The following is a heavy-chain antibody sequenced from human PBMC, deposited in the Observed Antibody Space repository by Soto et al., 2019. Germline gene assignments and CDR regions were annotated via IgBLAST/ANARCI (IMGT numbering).Heavy chain of an antibody. Sequence: QVQLVQSGAEVKKPGASVKVSCKASGYTFTSYDINWVRQATGQGLEWMGWMNPNSGSTAYAQKFQGRVTMIRNTSISTAYMELRSLSSEDTAVYYCARERGAFDIWGQGTMVTVSS. V-gene: IGHV1-8*01. CDR3: ARERGAFDI. J-gene: IGHJ3*02. CDR1: GYTFTSYD. CDR2: MNPNSGST.